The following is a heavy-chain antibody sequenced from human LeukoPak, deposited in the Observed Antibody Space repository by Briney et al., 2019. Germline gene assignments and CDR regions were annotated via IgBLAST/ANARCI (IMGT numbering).Heavy chain of an antibody. Sequence: SETLSLTCTVSGGSISSYYWSWIRQPPGKGLEWIGYIYYSGSTNYNPSLKSRVTISVDTSKNQFSLKLSSVTAADTAVYYWARGRGYRGGSGGARNYVRDVWGKGTTVTVSS. CDR1: GGSISSYY. V-gene: IGHV4-59*01. J-gene: IGHJ6*04. CDR3: ARGRGYRGGSGGARNYVRDV. D-gene: IGHD6-19*01. CDR2: IYYSGST.